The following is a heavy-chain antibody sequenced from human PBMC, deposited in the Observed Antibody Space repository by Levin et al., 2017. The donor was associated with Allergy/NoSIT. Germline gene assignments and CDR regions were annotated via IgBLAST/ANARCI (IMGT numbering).Heavy chain of an antibody. D-gene: IGHD4-17*01. Sequence: GGSLRLSCAASGFTFSSYGMHWVRQAPGKGLEWVAVIWYDGINKYYADSVKGRFTISRDNSKNTLYLQMNSLRAEDTAVYYCARIPPDYGDGYYYGMDVWGPGTTVTVSS. CDR3: ARIPPDYGDGYYYGMDV. V-gene: IGHV3-33*01. CDR1: GFTFSSYG. CDR2: IWYDGINK. J-gene: IGHJ6*02.